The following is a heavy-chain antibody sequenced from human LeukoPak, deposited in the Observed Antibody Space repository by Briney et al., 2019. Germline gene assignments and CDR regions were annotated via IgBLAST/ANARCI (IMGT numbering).Heavy chain of an antibody. Sequence: PGGSLRLSCAASGFTFSSYWMTWVRQAPGKGLEWVAVISYDGSNKYYADSVKGRFTISRDNSKNTLYLQMNSLRAEDTAVYYCARGSYYYDSSGYQNQDYWGQGTLVTVSS. CDR2: ISYDGSNK. CDR3: ARGSYYYDSSGYQNQDY. J-gene: IGHJ4*02. CDR1: GFTFSSYW. D-gene: IGHD3-22*01. V-gene: IGHV3-30*03.